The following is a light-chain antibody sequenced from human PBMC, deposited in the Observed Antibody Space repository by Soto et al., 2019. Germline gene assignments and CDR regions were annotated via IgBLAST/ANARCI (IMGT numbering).Light chain of an antibody. J-gene: IGLJ2*01. CDR3: SSYTTSSTLI. V-gene: IGLV2-14*01. CDR1: SRDVGGYNY. CDR2: DVS. Sequence: QSALTQPASVSGSPGQSITISCTGTSRDVGGYNYVSWYQQHPGKAPKLMIYDVSNRPSGVSNRFSGSKSGNTASLTISGRQAEDEADYYCSSYTTSSTLIFGGGTKLTVL.